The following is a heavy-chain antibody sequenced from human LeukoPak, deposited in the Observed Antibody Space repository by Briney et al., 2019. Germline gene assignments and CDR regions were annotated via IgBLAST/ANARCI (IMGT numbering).Heavy chain of an antibody. CDR2: FYYSGGT. D-gene: IGHD3-3*01. V-gene: IGHV4-59*01. J-gene: IGHJ6*03. CDR1: GGSISSYY. CDR3: ARDQARKTIFGVVSPLYYMDV. Sequence: SEALSLTCTVSGGSISSYYWSWIRQPPGKGLEWIGYFYYSGGTNYNPSLKSRVTISVDTSKNQFSLKLSSVTAADTAVYYCARDQARKTIFGVVSPLYYMDVWGKGTTVTVSS.